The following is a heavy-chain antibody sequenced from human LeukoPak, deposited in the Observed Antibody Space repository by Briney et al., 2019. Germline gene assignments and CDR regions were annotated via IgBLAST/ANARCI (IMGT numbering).Heavy chain of an antibody. J-gene: IGHJ6*02. CDR3: ASHEEASSWGYGMDV. D-gene: IGHD6-13*01. Sequence: PSETLSLTCTVSGGSISSGYYWGWIRQPPGKGLEWIGSIYHSGSTYYNPSLKSRVTISVDTSKNQFSLKLSSVTAADTAVYYCASHEEASSWGYGMDVWGQGTTVTVSS. V-gene: IGHV4-38-2*02. CDR2: IYHSGST. CDR1: GGSISSGYY.